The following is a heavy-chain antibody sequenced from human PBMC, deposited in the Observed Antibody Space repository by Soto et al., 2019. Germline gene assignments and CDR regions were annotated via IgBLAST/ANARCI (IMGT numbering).Heavy chain of an antibody. CDR2: IYYSGST. V-gene: IGHV4-59*01. CDR1: GGSMSSYY. D-gene: IGHD3-10*01. Sequence: QVQLQESGPGLVKPSETLSLTCTVSGGSMSSYYWSWIRQPPGKGLEWIGYIYYSGSTIYNPSLKSRVTISVDTSKNQFSRKLSSVTAADTAVYYCARYGSGSSVWFDPWGQGTLVTVSS. CDR3: ARYGSGSSVWFDP. J-gene: IGHJ5*02.